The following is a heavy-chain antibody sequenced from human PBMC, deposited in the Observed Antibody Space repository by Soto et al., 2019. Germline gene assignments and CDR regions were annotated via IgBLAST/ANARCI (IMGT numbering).Heavy chain of an antibody. CDR1: GFTFNTW. CDR3: ATLGLQQAF. Sequence: GGSLRLSCAASGFTFNTWMHWVRQAPGEGLVWVSSIDSDGSITSYADSVKGRFTISRDNAKNTLYLQMNSLGAEDTAVYYCATLGLQQAFWGQGTLVTVSS. V-gene: IGHV3-74*01. D-gene: IGHD2-21*02. CDR2: IDSDGSIT. J-gene: IGHJ4*02.